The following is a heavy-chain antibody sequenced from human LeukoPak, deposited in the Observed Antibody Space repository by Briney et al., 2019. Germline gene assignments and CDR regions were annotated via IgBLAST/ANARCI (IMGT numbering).Heavy chain of an antibody. CDR1: GYTFTSYD. CDR2: MNPNSGNT. D-gene: IGHD3-10*01. CDR3: ARGAGLLWFGELFHNWFDP. J-gene: IGHJ5*02. V-gene: IGHV1-8*01. Sequence: ASVKVSCKASGYTFTSYDINWVRQATGQGLEWMGWMNPNSGNTGYAQKFQGRVTMTRNTSISTADMELSSLRSEDTAVYYCARGAGLLWFGELFHNWFDPWGQGTLVTVSS.